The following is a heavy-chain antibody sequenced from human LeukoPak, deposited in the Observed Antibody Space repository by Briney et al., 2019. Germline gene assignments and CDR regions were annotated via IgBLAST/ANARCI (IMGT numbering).Heavy chain of an antibody. CDR1: GYPFTRYW. V-gene: IGHV5-51*01. CDR2: IFPGDSDT. Sequence: GESLKISCKGSGYPFTRYWIGRVRPMPGKGLGWMGIIFPGDSDTRYSPSFQGQVTISADKSISTAYLQWSSLKASDSGMYYCARTVYSSGWYGGFDIWGQGTMVTVSS. D-gene: IGHD6-19*01. CDR3: ARTVYSSGWYGGFDI. J-gene: IGHJ3*02.